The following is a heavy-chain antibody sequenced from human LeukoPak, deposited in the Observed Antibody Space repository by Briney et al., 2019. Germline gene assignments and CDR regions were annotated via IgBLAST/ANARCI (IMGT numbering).Heavy chain of an antibody. V-gene: IGHV3-53*01. CDR1: GFTVSSNY. CDR3: ARDLPDYGDYVGY. CDR2: IYSGGST. D-gene: IGHD4-17*01. Sequence: PGGSLRLSCAASGFTVSSNYMSWVRQAPGKGLEWVSVIYSGGSTYYADSVRGRFTISRDNSKNTLYLQMNSLRAEDTAVYYCARDLPDYGDYVGYWGQGTLVTVSS. J-gene: IGHJ4*02.